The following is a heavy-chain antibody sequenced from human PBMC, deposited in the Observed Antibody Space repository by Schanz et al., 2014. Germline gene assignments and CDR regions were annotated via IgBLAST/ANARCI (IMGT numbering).Heavy chain of an antibody. V-gene: IGHV3-33*01. CDR2: IWYNGSNK. CDR1: GFTFSKYG. D-gene: IGHD3-10*01. Sequence: QVQLVESGGGVVQPGRSLRLSCAASGFTFSKYGVHWVRQAPGKGLEWVAVIWYNGSNKYYADSVRGRFTISRDNSKNTLYLQMNNLRAEDTAVYYCARGGRDGIRASNYFDSWGQGTLVTVSS. J-gene: IGHJ4*02. CDR3: ARGGRDGIRASNYFDS.